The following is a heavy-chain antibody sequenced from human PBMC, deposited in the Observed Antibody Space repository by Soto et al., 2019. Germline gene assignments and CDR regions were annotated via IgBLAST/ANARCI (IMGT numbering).Heavy chain of an antibody. CDR2: LTGSSSSI. V-gene: IGHV3-23*01. J-gene: IGHJ4*02. CDR3: ANGRATYGLLTHDY. D-gene: IGHD3-10*01. CDR1: GFSFRNYA. Sequence: LRLSCAASGFSFRNYAMSWVRQAPGKGLEWISTLTGSSSSIYYADSVKGRFAISRDNSRNTLYLQMNSLTAEDTAVYYCANGRATYGLLTHDYWGQGTLVTV.